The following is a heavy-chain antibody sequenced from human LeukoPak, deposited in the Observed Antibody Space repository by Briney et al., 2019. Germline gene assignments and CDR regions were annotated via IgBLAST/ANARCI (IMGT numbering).Heavy chain of an antibody. J-gene: IGHJ4*02. CDR1: GGSFSGYY. CDR2: INHSGTT. Sequence: SETLSLTCAVYGGSFSGYYWSWIRQPPGKGLEWIGEINHSGTTNSNPSLKRRVTISVDTSKNQFSLKLSSVTAADKAVYYCARVRRFGSGVDYWGQGTLVTVSS. D-gene: IGHD6-25*01. CDR3: ARVRRFGSGVDY. V-gene: IGHV4-34*01.